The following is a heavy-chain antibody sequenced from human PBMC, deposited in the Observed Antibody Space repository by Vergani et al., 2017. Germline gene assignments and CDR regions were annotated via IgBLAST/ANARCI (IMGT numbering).Heavy chain of an antibody. D-gene: IGHD2-2*03. Sequence: QVQLVQSGAEVKKPGASVKVSCKASGYTFTSYGISWVRQAPGQGLEWMGWISAYNGNKNYAQKLQGRVTMTTDTSTSTAYMELRSLRSDDTAVYYCARDRPDGYCSSTSCYAPXFDYWGQGTLVTVSS. J-gene: IGHJ4*02. CDR1: GYTFTSYG. CDR2: ISAYNGNK. V-gene: IGHV1-18*01. CDR3: ARDRPDGYCSSTSCYAPXFDY.